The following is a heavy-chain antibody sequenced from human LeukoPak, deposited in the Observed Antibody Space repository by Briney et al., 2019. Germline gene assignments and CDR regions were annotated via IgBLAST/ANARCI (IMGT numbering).Heavy chain of an antibody. J-gene: IGHJ4*02. CDR2: VDPENGKT. D-gene: IGHD6-6*01. CDR3: ATDSLYSSSSFDY. V-gene: IGHV1-69-2*01. Sequence: GASVKVSCKASGYIFSDYYIQWVQQAPGKGLEWMGRVDPENGKTKFAERFQGRINISADTSSDTAYMELSSLRSEDTAVYYCATDSLYSSSSFDYWGQGTLVTVSS. CDR1: GYIFSDYY.